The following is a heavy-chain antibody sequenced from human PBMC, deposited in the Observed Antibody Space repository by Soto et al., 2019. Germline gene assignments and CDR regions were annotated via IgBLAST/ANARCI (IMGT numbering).Heavy chain of an antibody. Sequence: PGGSLRLSCTASGFTFGDYAMSWFRQAPGKGLEWVGFIRSKAYGGTTEYAASVKGRFTISRDDSKSIAYLQMNSLRAEDTAVYYCAKWDDFWDDYYYYYGMDVWGQGTTVTVSS. J-gene: IGHJ6*02. CDR1: GFTFGDYA. D-gene: IGHD3-3*01. CDR3: AKWDDFWDDYYYYYGMDV. V-gene: IGHV3-49*03. CDR2: IRSKAYGGTT.